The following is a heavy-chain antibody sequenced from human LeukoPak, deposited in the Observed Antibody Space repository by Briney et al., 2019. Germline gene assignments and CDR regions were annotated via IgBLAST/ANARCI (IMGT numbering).Heavy chain of an antibody. D-gene: IGHD3-9*01. J-gene: IGHJ4*02. Sequence: GGSLRVSCAASGFTFSSYAMSWVRQAPGKGLEWVSAISGSGGNTYYADSVKGRFTISRDNSKNTLYLQMHSLRAEDTAVYYCAKQLRYFDWSDYWGQGTLVTVSS. CDR1: GFTFSSYA. CDR2: ISGSGGNT. CDR3: AKQLRYFDWSDY. V-gene: IGHV3-23*01.